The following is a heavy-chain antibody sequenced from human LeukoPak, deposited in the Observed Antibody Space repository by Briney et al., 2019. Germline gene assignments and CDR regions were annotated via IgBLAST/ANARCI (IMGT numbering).Heavy chain of an antibody. CDR1: GFTFSSFW. Sequence: GGSLRLSCATSGFTFSSFWMTWVRQAPGKGLEWVANTKQDGSEKYYVDSVKGRFTISRDNSKDSLYLQMNSLRAEDTAVYYCARVPAYGDYSDYWGQGTLVTVSS. CDR2: TKQDGSEK. J-gene: IGHJ4*02. D-gene: IGHD4-17*01. CDR3: ARVPAYGDYSDY. V-gene: IGHV3-7*01.